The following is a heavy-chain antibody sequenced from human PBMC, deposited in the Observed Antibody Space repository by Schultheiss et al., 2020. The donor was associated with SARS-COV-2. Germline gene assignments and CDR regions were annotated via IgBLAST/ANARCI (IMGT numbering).Heavy chain of an antibody. CDR3: ARAARGYSYRGEGFDY. CDR2: IGVGSRVI. CDR1: GFTFSSYS. J-gene: IGHJ4*02. Sequence: GESLKISCAASGFTFSSYSMNWVRQAPGKGLEWLSYIGVGSRVIYYADSVKGRFTISRDNAKNSLYLQMNSLRAKDTAVYYCARAARGYSYRGEGFDYWGQGTLVTVSS. V-gene: IGHV3-48*04. D-gene: IGHD5-18*01.